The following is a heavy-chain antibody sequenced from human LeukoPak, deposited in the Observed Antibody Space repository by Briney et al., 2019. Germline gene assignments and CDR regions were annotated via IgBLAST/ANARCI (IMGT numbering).Heavy chain of an antibody. J-gene: IGHJ4*02. V-gene: IGHV3-15*01. Sequence: GGSLRLSCAASGFTFSNAWMSWVRQAPGKGLEWVGRIKSKTDGGTTDYAAPVKGRFTISRDDSKNTLYLQMNSLKTEDTAVYYCTTEDSGYDYGDYWGLGTLVTVSS. CDR2: IKSKTDGGTT. CDR3: TTEDSGYDYGDY. D-gene: IGHD5-12*01. CDR1: GFTFSNAW.